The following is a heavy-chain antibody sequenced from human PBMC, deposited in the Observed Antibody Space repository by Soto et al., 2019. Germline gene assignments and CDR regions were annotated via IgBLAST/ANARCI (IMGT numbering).Heavy chain of an antibody. D-gene: IGHD2-2*01. J-gene: IGHJ4*02. CDR1: GFTFDYYT. V-gene: IGHV3-43*01. CDR2: ITWDGGIT. Sequence: PGGSLRLSCAASGFTFDYYTMHWVRQAPGKGLEWVSLITWDGGITYYADSVKGRFTISRDNSKNSVYLQMNSLTTEDTAFYYCAKLNQPPDYWAQGTLVTVSS. CDR3: AKLNQPPDY.